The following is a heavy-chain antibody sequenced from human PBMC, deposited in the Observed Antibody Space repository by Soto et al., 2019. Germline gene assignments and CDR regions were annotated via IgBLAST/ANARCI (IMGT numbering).Heavy chain of an antibody. Sequence: EVQLVESGGGLVQPGRSLRLSCTASGFTFGDYAMSWFRQAPGKGLEWVGFIRSKAYGGTTEYAASVKGRFTISRDDSKSIAYLQMNSLKTEVTAVYHCTRGRGSGGSVFWGQGTLVTVSS. D-gene: IGHD2-15*01. CDR2: IRSKAYGGTT. CDR3: TRGRGSGGSVF. V-gene: IGHV3-49*03. CDR1: GFTFGDYA. J-gene: IGHJ4*02.